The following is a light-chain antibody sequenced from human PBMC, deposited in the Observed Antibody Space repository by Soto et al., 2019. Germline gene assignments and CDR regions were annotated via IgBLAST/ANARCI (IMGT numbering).Light chain of an antibody. V-gene: IGLV2-14*03. Sequence: QSALTQPASVSGSPGQSITISCTGTSSDVGGYNYVSWYQQHPGKAPKLMIYDVSNRPSGVSNRFYGSKSGNTASLTISGIQAEDEAYYYCSSYTSSSLHVFGTGTKVTVL. CDR3: SSYTSSSLHV. CDR2: DVS. J-gene: IGLJ1*01. CDR1: SSDVGGYNY.